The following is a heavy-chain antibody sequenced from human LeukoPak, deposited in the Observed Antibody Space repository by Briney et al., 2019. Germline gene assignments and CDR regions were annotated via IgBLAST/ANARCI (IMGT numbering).Heavy chain of an antibody. D-gene: IGHD6-13*01. Sequence: GESLKISCQGSGYKFSNYWIGWVRQMPGKGLEWMGIIFLGDSDTRYSPSFQGQVTISADKSLNTAYLQWNTLKTSDTAMYYCATHEVTAAAGTEFDSWGQGTLVTVS. CDR3: ATHEVTAAAGTEFDS. J-gene: IGHJ4*02. CDR2: IFLGDSDT. V-gene: IGHV5-51*01. CDR1: GYKFSNYW.